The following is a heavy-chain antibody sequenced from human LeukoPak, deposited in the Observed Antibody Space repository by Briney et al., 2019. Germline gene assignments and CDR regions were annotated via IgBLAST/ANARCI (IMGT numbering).Heavy chain of an antibody. CDR1: GFTFSSYD. CDR3: AKVPDYYGSGRYH. V-gene: IGHV3-48*03. D-gene: IGHD3-10*01. Sequence: PGGSLRLSCAASGFTFSSYDMNWLRQAPGKGLEWVSYISTSGSTIYYADSVKGRFTISRDNAKNPLYLQMNSLRAEDTAVYYCAKVPDYYGSGRYHWGQGTLVTVSS. CDR2: ISTSGSTI. J-gene: IGHJ4*02.